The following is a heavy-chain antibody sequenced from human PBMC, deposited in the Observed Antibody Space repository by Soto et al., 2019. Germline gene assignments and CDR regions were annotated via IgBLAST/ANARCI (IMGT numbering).Heavy chain of an antibody. V-gene: IGHV3-23*05. Sequence: EVQLLESGGGLVQPGGSLRLSCAASGFTFTSYAMSWVRQAPGKGLEWVSAIGSEGTAIQYADSVKGRVTMPKDNSKDTLYLQMNRLSAEATAVYHCAQPGLAVAGTRYFAHWGQGTLVTVSS. CDR1: GFTFTSYA. CDR2: IGSEGTAI. CDR3: AQPGLAVAGTRYFAH. J-gene: IGHJ4*02. D-gene: IGHD6-19*01.